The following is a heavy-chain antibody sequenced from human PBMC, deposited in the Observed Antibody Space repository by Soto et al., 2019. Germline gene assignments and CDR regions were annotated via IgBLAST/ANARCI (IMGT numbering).Heavy chain of an antibody. Sequence: SETLSLTCVVSDGSINSNTWWSWVRQPPDKGLEWIGETSHSGNTKYKPSLKSRVTISVDRSKSQFSLRLTSVTAADTAVYYCARNGGRFFDYWGPGTLVTVSS. D-gene: IGHD2-8*01. CDR3: ARNGGRFFDY. CDR2: TSHSGNT. CDR1: DGSINSNTW. J-gene: IGHJ4*02. V-gene: IGHV4-4*02.